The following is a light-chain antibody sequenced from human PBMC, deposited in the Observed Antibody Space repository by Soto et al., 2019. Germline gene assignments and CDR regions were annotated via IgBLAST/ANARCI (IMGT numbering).Light chain of an antibody. CDR1: QSVSSSY. J-gene: IGKJ1*01. CDR2: GAS. Sequence: EIVLTQSPGTLSLSPGERATLSCRASQSVSSSYLAWYQQNPGQAPRLLIYGASSRATGIPDRFSGSGSGTDFTLTISSLQSEDFAVYYCQQYNNWPRTFGQGTKVDIK. V-gene: IGKV3-20*01. CDR3: QQYNNWPRT.